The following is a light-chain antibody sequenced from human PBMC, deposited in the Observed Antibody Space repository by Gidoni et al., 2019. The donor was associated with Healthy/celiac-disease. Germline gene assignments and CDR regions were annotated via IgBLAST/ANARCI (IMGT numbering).Light chain of an antibody. CDR2: AAS. V-gene: IGKV1-8*01. CDR3: QQYYSYPIT. J-gene: IGKJ5*01. Sequence: AIRMTQSPSSFSASTGDRVTITCRASQGISSYLAWYQQKPGKAPKLLIYAASTVQSGVPSRLSGSGSGTDFPLTISCLQSEDFATYYCQQYYSYPITFGQGTRLEIK. CDR1: QGISSY.